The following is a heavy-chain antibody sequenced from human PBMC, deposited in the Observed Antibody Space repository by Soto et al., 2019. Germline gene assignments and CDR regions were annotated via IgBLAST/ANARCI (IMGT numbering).Heavy chain of an antibody. CDR1: GFTFSDHY. CDR2: ISSSGSSI. V-gene: IGHV3-11*01. J-gene: IGHJ3*02. CDR3: ARYSRDTFDI. D-gene: IGHD2-21*01. Sequence: PGGSLRLSCAASGFTFSDHYMSWIRQAPGKGLEWVSYISSSGSSIYYADSVKGRFTTSRDNAENSLFLQMNRLRAEDTAVYYCARYSRDTFDIWGQGTMVTVSS.